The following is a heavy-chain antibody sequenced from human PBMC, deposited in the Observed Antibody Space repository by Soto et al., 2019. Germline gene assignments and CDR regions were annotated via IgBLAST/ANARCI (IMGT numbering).Heavy chain of an antibody. Sequence: ASVTVSCKASGYTFTSYGISWVRQAPGQGLEGMGWISAYKGSTSHAQKVEGRFTMTTYTSTRTAYMELRSLSSDGTSVYYCARDQVFCSGSGADEYDGMDVWGQGPTFTV. CDR3: ARDQVFCSGSGADEYDGMDV. D-gene: IGHD3-3*01. V-gene: IGHV1-18*01. CDR2: ISAYKGST. J-gene: IGHJ6*02. CDR1: GYTFTSYG.